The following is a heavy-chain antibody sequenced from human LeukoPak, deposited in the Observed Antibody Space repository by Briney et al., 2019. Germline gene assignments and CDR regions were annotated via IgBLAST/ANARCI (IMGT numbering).Heavy chain of an antibody. CDR2: ISSSGNSR. V-gene: IGHV3-48*04. Sequence: GGSLRLSCAASGFILSNYRMNWVRQAPGKGLEWVSYISSSGNSREYADSVKGRFTISRDNAKKSLSLQMNSLRAEDTAVYYCARITVDTSGWYHFDYWGQGTLVTVSS. CDR1: GFILSNYR. J-gene: IGHJ4*02. CDR3: ARITVDTSGWYHFDY. D-gene: IGHD6-19*01.